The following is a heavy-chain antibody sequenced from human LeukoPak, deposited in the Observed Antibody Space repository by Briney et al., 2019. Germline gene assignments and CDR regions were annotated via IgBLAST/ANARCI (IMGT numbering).Heavy chain of an antibody. CDR3: AKAGTILLRSGFDY. CDR2: ISWNSGSI. Sequence: GGSLRLSCAASGFTFDDYAMHWVRQAPGKGLEWVSGISWNSGSIGYADSVKGRFTISRDNAKNSLYLQMTSLRAEDRALYSCAKAGTILLRSGFDYWGQGTLVTVSS. D-gene: IGHD3-9*01. CDR1: GFTFDDYA. J-gene: IGHJ4*02. V-gene: IGHV3-9*01.